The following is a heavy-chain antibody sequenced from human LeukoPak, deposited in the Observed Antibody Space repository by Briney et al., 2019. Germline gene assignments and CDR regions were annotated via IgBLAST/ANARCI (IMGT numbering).Heavy chain of an antibody. V-gene: IGHV3-30*02. Sequence: GGSLRLSCAASGFTFSSYGMHWVRQAPGKGLEWVAFIRYDGSNKYYADSVKGRFTISRDNSKNTLYLQMNSLRAEDTAVYYCAKDPGYCSSTSCYACDYWGQGTLVTVSS. CDR2: IRYDGSNK. CDR1: GFTFSSYG. D-gene: IGHD2-2*01. CDR3: AKDPGYCSSTSCYACDY. J-gene: IGHJ4*02.